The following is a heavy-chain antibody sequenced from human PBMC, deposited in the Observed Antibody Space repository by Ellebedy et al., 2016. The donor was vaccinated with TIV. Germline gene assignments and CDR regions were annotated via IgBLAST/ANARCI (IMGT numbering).Heavy chain of an antibody. CDR3: TSWGDYGGNRHLDY. J-gene: IGHJ4*02. CDR1: GGSISSYF. V-gene: IGHV4-59*01. D-gene: IGHD4-23*01. CDR2: FYYTGST. Sequence: SETLSLXXTVSGGSISSYFWSWIRQPPEKGLEWIGHFYYTGSTNYNPSLKSRVTISGDTSKNQFSLELSSVTAADTAVYYCTSWGDYGGNRHLDYWGQGTPVTVAS.